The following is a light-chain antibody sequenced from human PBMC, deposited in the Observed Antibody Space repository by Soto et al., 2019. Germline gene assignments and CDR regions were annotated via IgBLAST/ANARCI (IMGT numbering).Light chain of an antibody. CDR3: LQHNNYSLT. V-gene: IGKV1-17*01. CDR2: AAS. J-gene: IGKJ4*01. Sequence: DIQMTQSPSSLSASVGARATITCRATQSIRNDLGWYQQKPGKAPKLLIYAASSFQSGATSRFSGSESVTEFTLANIGLQPEDVATYYGLQHNNYSLTFGGGTRVE. CDR1: QSIRND.